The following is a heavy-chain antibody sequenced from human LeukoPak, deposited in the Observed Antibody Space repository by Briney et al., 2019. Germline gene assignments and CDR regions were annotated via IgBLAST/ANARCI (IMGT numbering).Heavy chain of an antibody. J-gene: IGHJ4*02. CDR3: XXLREIPVFGVVTKSTSYFDY. CDR2: IKQDRSEK. D-gene: IGHD3-3*01. V-gene: IGHV3-7*01. CDR1: GFTFTNYW. Sequence: GGSLRLSCAASGFTFTNYWMSWVRQAPGKGLELVANIKQDRSEKYYVDSVKGRFTISRDNAKNSLYLQMNSLRAEDTAVYYWXXLREIPVFGVVTKSTSYFDYWGQGTLVTVSS.